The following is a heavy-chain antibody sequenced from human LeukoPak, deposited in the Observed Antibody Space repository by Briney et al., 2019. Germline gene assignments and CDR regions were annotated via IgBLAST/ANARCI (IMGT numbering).Heavy chain of an antibody. Sequence: PGRSLRLSCAASGFTFSSYEMNWVRQAPGKGLEWVSYISSSGSTIYYADSVKGRFTISRDNAKNSLYLQMNSLRAEDTAVYYCASKVGATTVGDYWGQGTLVTVSS. CDR3: ASKVGATTVGDY. V-gene: IGHV3-48*03. CDR2: ISSSGSTI. D-gene: IGHD1-26*01. J-gene: IGHJ4*02. CDR1: GFTFSSYE.